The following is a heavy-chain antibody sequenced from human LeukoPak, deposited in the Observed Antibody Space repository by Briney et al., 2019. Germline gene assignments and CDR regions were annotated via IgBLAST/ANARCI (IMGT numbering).Heavy chain of an antibody. V-gene: IGHV3-30*04. CDR3: AREQLLTEGTFDY. Sequence: GGSLRLSCAASGFTFSSYAMHWVRQAPGKGLEWVAVISYDGSNKYYADSVKGRFTISRDNSKNTLYLQMNSLRAEDTAVYYCAREQLLTEGTFDYWDQGTLVTVSS. J-gene: IGHJ4*02. CDR2: ISYDGSNK. CDR1: GFTFSSYA. D-gene: IGHD2-2*01.